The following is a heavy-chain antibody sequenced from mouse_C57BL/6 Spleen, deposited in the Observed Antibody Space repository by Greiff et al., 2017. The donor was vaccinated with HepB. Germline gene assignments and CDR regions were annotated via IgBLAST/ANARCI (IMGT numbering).Heavy chain of an antibody. V-gene: IGHV1-64*01. CDR1: GYTFTSYW. CDR2: IHPNSGST. D-gene: IGHD2-4*01. J-gene: IGHJ1*03. CDR3: ARSYDYSYWYFDV. Sequence: QVQLQQPGAELVKPGASVKLSCKASGYTFTSYWMYWVKQRPGQGLEWIGTIHPNSGSTNYNEKFKSKATLTVDKSSSTAYMQLSSLTSEDSAVYYCARSYDYSYWYFDVWGTGTTVTVSS.